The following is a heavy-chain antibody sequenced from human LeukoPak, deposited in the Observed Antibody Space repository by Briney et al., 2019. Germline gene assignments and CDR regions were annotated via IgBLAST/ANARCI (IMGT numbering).Heavy chain of an antibody. V-gene: IGHV4-39*01. CDR2: IYYSGST. CDR3: ARRSSGYPYYYGMDV. D-gene: IGHD3-22*01. CDR1: GGSISSSSYY. J-gene: IGHJ6*02. Sequence: SETLSLTCTVSGGSISSSSYYWGWIRQPPGKGLAWIGSIYYSGSTYYNPSLKSRVTISVDTSKNQFSLKLSSVTAADTAVYYCARRSSGYPYYYGMDVWGQGTTVTVSS.